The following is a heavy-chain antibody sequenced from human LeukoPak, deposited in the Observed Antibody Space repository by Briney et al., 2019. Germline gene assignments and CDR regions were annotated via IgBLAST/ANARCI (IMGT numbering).Heavy chain of an antibody. CDR1: GGSFSGYY. Sequence: SETLSLTCAVYGGSFSGYYWSWIRQPPGKGLEWIGEINHSGSTIYNPSLKSRVTISVDTSKNQFSLKLSSVTAADTAVYYCARGPHTGVNYYDSSGYYYWGQGTLVTVSS. CDR2: INHSGST. J-gene: IGHJ4*02. V-gene: IGHV4-34*01. D-gene: IGHD3-22*01. CDR3: ARGPHTGVNYYDSSGYYY.